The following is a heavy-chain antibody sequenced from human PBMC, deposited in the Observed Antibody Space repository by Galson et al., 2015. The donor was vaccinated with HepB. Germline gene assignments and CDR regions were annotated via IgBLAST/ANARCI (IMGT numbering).Heavy chain of an antibody. Sequence: LRLSCAASGFTFSSYAMNWVRQAPGKGLEWVSSISGSSDYIYYADSVKGRFTISRDSAKNSLYLQMNSLRAEDTAVYFCARPAEYSSSSPLNYWGQGTLVTVSS. D-gene: IGHD6-6*01. J-gene: IGHJ4*02. CDR3: ARPAEYSSSSPLNY. CDR2: ISGSSDYI. CDR1: GFTFSSYA. V-gene: IGHV3-21*01.